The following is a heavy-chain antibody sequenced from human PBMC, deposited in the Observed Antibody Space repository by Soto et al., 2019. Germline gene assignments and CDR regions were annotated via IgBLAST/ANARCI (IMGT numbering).Heavy chain of an antibody. Sequence: GGSLRLSCAASGFTFSSYWMHWVRQAPGKGLVWVSRINSDGSSTSYADSVKGRFTISRDNAKNTLYLQMNSLRAEDTAVYYCARENLWGQLVAFDYWGQGTLVTVSS. CDR2: INSDGSST. CDR3: ARENLWGQLVAFDY. V-gene: IGHV3-74*01. J-gene: IGHJ4*02. CDR1: GFTFSSYW. D-gene: IGHD6-6*01.